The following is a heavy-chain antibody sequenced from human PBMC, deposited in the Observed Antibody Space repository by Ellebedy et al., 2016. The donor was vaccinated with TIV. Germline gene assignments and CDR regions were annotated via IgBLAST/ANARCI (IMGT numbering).Heavy chain of an antibody. Sequence: MPSETLSLTCTVSGGSISNSDYYWNWIRQPPGKGLEWIGSIYYSGSASYNPSLTSRVTVSVDTSKNQFSLNLSSVTASDTAVYYCARDPALPRGRFDTWGQGTLVTVSS. CDR1: GGSISNSDYY. CDR3: ARDPALPRGRFDT. J-gene: IGHJ5*02. V-gene: IGHV4-39*07. CDR2: IYYSGSA.